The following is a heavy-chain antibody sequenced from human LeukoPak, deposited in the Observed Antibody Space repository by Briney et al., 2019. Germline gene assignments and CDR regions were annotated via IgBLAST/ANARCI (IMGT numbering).Heavy chain of an antibody. V-gene: IGHV3-48*04. CDR3: AREESSGWYKDY. J-gene: IGHJ4*02. CDR2: IDSSSSTI. Sequence: GGSLRLSCAASGFTFSSYSMNWVRQAPGKGLEWVSYIDSSSSTIFYADSVKGRFTISRDNAKNSLYLQMNSLRAEDTAVYYCAREESSGWYKDYWGQGTLVTVSS. D-gene: IGHD6-19*01. CDR1: GFTFSSYS.